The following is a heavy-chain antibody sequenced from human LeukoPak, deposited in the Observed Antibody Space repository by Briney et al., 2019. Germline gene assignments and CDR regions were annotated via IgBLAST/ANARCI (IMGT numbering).Heavy chain of an antibody. CDR3: ARRTGIAVAGGYYYGMDV. CDR1: GGSISSYY. V-gene: IGHV4-59*08. D-gene: IGHD6-19*01. J-gene: IGHJ6*02. Sequence: QSSETLSLTCTVSGGSISSYYWSWIRQPPGKGLEWIGYIYYSGSTNYNPSLKSRVTISVDTSKNQFSLKLSSVTAADTAVYYCARRTGIAVAGGYYYGMDVWGQGTSVTVSS. CDR2: IYYSGST.